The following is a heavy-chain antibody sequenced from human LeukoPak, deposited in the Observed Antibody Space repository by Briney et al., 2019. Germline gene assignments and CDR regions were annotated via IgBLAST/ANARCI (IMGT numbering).Heavy chain of an antibody. CDR2: VSYDGNKK. V-gene: IGHV3-30*18. Sequence: GGSLRLSCAASGFTFSNYGIHWVRQAPGRGLEWVAVVSYDGNKKYYAGSVKGRFTISRDNSKNTLYLQMNTLRAEDTAVYYCAKPPDWYCSSPSCHFAAPFDYWGQGTLVTVSS. CDR1: GFTFSNYG. D-gene: IGHD2-2*01. J-gene: IGHJ4*02. CDR3: AKPPDWYCSSPSCHFAAPFDY.